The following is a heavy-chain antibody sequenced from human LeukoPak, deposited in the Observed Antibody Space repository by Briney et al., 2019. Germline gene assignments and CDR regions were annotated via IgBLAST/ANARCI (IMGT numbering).Heavy chain of an antibody. CDR1: GYTFTSYD. D-gene: IGHD3-22*01. V-gene: IGHV1-8*03. CDR2: MNPNSGNT. CDR3: AREDYYDSGSSDY. J-gene: IGHJ4*02. Sequence: GASVKVSCKASGYTFTSYDINWLRQATGQGLEWMGWMNPNSGNTAYAQKFQGRDTITRNTSISTAYMELSSLRSEDTAIYYCAREDYYDSGSSDYWGQGTLVTVSS.